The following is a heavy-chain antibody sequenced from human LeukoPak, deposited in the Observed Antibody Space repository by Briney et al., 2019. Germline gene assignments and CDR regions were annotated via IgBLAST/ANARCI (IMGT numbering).Heavy chain of an antibody. D-gene: IGHD2-8*01. J-gene: IGHJ4*02. CDR3: AKAPPYTKYFES. Sequence: GGSLRLSCAASGFSFSSYAMSWVRQAPGKGLDWVSTISSSGGDTFYADSVKGRFTISRDNSKSTLYLQMNSLRAEDTAVYYCAKAPPYTKYFESWGQGTLVTVSS. CDR2: ISSSGGDT. V-gene: IGHV3-23*01. CDR1: GFSFSSYA.